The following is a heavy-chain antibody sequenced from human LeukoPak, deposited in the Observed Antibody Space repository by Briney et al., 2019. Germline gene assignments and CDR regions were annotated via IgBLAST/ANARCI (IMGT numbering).Heavy chain of an antibody. CDR1: GGSISSDNYY. V-gene: IGHV4-61*02. J-gene: IGHJ5*02. D-gene: IGHD5-12*01. CDR3: ARPGGYDYDHRFDP. CDR2: IYTGGSA. Sequence: SETLSLTCSVSGGSISSDNYYWRWIRQPAGKGMEWIGRIYTGGSANYNPSLKSRVTISVDTSKNQFSLKLSSVTAADTAVYYCARPGGYDYDHRFDPWGQGTLVTVSS.